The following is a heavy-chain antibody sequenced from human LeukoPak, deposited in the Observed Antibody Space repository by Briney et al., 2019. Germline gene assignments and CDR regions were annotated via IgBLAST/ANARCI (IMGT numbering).Heavy chain of an antibody. CDR1: GYTFTGYY. CDR2: INPNSGGT. J-gene: IGHJ4*02. D-gene: IGHD6-13*01. CDR3: ARSRWSIAAATDY. Sequence: GASVKVSCKASGYTFTGYYMHWVRQAPGQGLEWMGWINPNSGGTNYAQKFQGRVTMTRDTSISTAYMELSRLRSDDTAVYYCARSRWSIAAATDYWGQGTLVTVSS. V-gene: IGHV1-2*02.